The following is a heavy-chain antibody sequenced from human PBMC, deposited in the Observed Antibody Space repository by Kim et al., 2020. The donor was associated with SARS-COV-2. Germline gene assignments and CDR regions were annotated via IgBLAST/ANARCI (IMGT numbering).Heavy chain of an antibody. V-gene: IGHV1-18*04. CDR3: ARVSGSYSSGYYFDY. CDR1: GYTFTSYG. J-gene: IGHJ4*02. D-gene: IGHD3-10*01. CDR2: ISAYNGNT. Sequence: ASVKVSCKASGYTFTSYGISWVRQAPGQGLEWMGWISAYNGNTNYAQKLQGRVTMTTDTSTSTAYMELRSLRSDDTAVYYCARVSGSYSSGYYFDYWGQGTLVTVSS.